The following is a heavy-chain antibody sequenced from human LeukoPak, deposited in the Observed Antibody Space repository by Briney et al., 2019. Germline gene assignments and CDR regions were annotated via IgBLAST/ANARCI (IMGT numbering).Heavy chain of an antibody. D-gene: IGHD2-2*01. CDR3: GRSGFCNSVSCYGLDL. V-gene: IGHV3-48*03. CDR2: ISSSGKTI. Sequence: GGSLGLSCAASGFTVSSNYMNWVRQAPGKGLEWVSYISSSGKTIYYADSVKGRFTISRDNAKNSLFLQMNSLRAEDTAVYYCGRSGFCNSVSCYGLDLWGQGTLVTVSS. J-gene: IGHJ4*02. CDR1: GFTVSSNY.